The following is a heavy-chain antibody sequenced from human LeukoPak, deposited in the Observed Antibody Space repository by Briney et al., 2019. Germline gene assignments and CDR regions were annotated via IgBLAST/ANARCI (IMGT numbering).Heavy chain of an antibody. V-gene: IGHV1-69*13. CDR2: IIPIFGTA. CDR1: GGSFSCYA. Sequence: SVKVSCKASGGSFSCYAISWVRQAPGQGLEWMGGIIPIFGTANYAQKFQGRVTITADESTSTAYMELSSLRSEDTAVYYCARESPIVVVPAAIEYYYYYGMDVWGKGTTVTVSS. J-gene: IGHJ6*04. D-gene: IGHD2-2*01. CDR3: ARESPIVVVPAAIEYYYYYGMDV.